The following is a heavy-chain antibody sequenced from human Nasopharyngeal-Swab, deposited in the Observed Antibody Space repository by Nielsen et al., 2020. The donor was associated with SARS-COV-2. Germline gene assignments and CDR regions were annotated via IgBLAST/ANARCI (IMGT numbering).Heavy chain of an antibody. CDR3: ARLEGQTEIMMYAGDYMDV. J-gene: IGHJ6*03. CDR1: DSSFSNYN. D-gene: IGHD2-8*01. Sequence: GGPLRPSGEALDSSFSNYNMNWAPQAQGKGRKWASPVIISSSYKSYADSVKGRFTIARDKAKNSLYLQMNSLRVEDTAVYYCARLEGQTEIMMYAGDYMDVWGKGTTVTVSS. CDR2: VIISSSYK. V-gene: IGHV3-21*01.